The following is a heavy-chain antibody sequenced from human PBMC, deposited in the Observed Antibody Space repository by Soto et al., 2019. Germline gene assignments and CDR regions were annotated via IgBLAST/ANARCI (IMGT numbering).Heavy chain of an antibody. CDR1: GYTFTRYG. CDR3: AKNGQPPYYYYGLDV. D-gene: IGHD2-8*01. Sequence: QGHLVQSGAEVKKPGASVKVSCKASGYTFTRYGISWVRQAPGQGLEWMGWISGYNGDTKYAQNLQDRVTMTIDTSTNTAYMELRSLTSDDTDVYYCAKNGQPPYYYYGLDVWGQGTTVTVSS. J-gene: IGHJ6*02. CDR2: ISGYNGDT. V-gene: IGHV1-18*01.